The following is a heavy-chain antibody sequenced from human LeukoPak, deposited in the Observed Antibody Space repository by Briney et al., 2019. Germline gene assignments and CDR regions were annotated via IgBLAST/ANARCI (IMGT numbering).Heavy chain of an antibody. CDR2: IYTSGST. CDR1: GGSISSYY. CDR3: ARDYSSSSYFDY. V-gene: IGHV4-4*07. J-gene: IGHJ4*02. Sequence: SETLSLTCTVSGGSISSYYWSWIWQPAGKGLEWIGRIYTSGSTNYNPSLKSRVTMPVDTSKNQFSLKLSSVTAADTAVYYCARDYSSSSYFDYWGQGTLVTVSS. D-gene: IGHD6-6*01.